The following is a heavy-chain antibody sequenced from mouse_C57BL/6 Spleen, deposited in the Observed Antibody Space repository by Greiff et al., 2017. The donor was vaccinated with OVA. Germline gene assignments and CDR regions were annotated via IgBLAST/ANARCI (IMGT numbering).Heavy chain of an antibody. J-gene: IGHJ1*03. Sequence: QVQLQQSGAELVRPGASVTLSCKASGYTFTDYEMHWVKQTPVHGLEWIGAIDPETGGTAYNQKFKGKAILTADKSSSTAYMELRSLTSEDSAVYYCTREFYRGYFDVWGTGTTVTVSS. CDR2: IDPETGGT. D-gene: IGHD2-1*01. V-gene: IGHV1-15*01. CDR1: GYTFTDYE. CDR3: TREFYRGYFDV.